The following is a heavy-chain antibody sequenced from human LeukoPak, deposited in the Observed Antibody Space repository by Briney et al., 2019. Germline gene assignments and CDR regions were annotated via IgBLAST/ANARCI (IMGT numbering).Heavy chain of an antibody. J-gene: IGHJ4*02. CDR1: GFTFSGYG. CDR2: ISGSGGST. Sequence: GGSLRLSCAASGFTFSGYGMSWVRQAPGKGLEWVSAISGSGGSTYYADSVKGRFTISRDNSKNTLYLQMNSLRAEDTAVYYCAEDAVRGVIQYWGQGTLVTVSS. CDR3: AEDAVRGVIQY. V-gene: IGHV3-23*01. D-gene: IGHD3-10*01.